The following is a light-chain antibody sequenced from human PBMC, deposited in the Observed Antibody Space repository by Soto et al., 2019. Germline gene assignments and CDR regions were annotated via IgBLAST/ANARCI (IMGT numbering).Light chain of an antibody. CDR3: KKMGT. CDR1: QSISSW. J-gene: IGKJ1*01. CDR2: KAS. V-gene: IGKV1-5*03. Sequence: DIQMTQSPSTLSASVGDRVTITCRASQSISSWLAWYHQKPGKAPKLLIYKASSLESGVPSRLSGSGSGPEVTLTISSLHPDDFATDYGKKMGTFGQGTKVEL.